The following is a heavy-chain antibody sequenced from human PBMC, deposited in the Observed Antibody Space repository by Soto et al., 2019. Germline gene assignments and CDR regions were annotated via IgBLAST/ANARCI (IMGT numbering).Heavy chain of an antibody. CDR2: VHYSGST. V-gene: IGHV4-39*01. CDR3: ARPDYGDPFSFDC. CDR1: GGSISSTSYY. Sequence: PSETLSLTCTVSGGSISSTSYYWGWIRQPPGKGLEWIGSVHYSGSTYYNRSLKSRVTISVDTSKNQFSLKLTSVTAADTAVYYCARPDYGDPFSFDCWGQGTLVTVSS. J-gene: IGHJ4*02. D-gene: IGHD4-17*01.